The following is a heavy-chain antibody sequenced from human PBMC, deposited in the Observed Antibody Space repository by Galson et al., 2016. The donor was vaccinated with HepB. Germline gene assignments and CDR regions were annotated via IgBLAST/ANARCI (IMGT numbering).Heavy chain of an antibody. Sequence: SVKVSCKASGYIFMSYALNWVRQAPGQGLEWMAWINTVTGNPTYAQDFTGRFVFSLDSSVSTAYLQINTLQAQDTAVYFGTRSGAGGNAFDFWGQGTMVTVSS. CDR3: TRSGAGGNAFDF. CDR2: INTVTGNP. D-gene: IGHD3-10*01. V-gene: IGHV7-4-1*02. CDR1: GYIFMSYA. J-gene: IGHJ3*01.